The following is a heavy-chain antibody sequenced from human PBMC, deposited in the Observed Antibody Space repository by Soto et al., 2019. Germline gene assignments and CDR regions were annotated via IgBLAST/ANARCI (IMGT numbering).Heavy chain of an antibody. CDR1: GFTVSSTY. V-gene: IGHV3-66*01. D-gene: IGHD2-21*02. Sequence: EVQLVESGGGLVQPGGSLRLSCAVSGFTVSSTYMNWVGQATGKGLEWVSVIHSGGNTFYADSVKGRFTISRDNSKNTVYLQMRSLRGEDTAVYFCARALVTTPPRTFDYWGQGTLVTVSS. CDR2: IHSGGNT. J-gene: IGHJ4*02. CDR3: ARALVTTPPRTFDY.